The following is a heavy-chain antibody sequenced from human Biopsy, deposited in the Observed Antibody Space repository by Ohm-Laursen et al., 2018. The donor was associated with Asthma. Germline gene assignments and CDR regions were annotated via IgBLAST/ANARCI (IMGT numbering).Heavy chain of an antibody. J-gene: IGHJ4*02. CDR2: IYYSGST. CDR1: GGSISSGGYY. D-gene: IGHD5-18*01. V-gene: IGHV4-31*03. Sequence: TLPLTCTVSGGSISSGGYYWSWIRQHPGKGLEWIGYIYYSGSTYYNPSLKSRVTISVDTSKNQFSLKLSSVTAADTAVYYCARERVTAMVTYFDYWGQGTLVTVSS. CDR3: ARERVTAMVTYFDY.